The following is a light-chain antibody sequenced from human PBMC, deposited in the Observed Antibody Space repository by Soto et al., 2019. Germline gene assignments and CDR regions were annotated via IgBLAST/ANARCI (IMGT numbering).Light chain of an antibody. CDR2: VSS. Sequence: DIQMTQSPSSLSASVGDRATINCRASQNIGTHLNWYQSKPVQAPSLLIYVSSSLQSGVPPRFSGSGSGTYFTLTISRLQPDDFATDFCEHNHSAPVTYGGETKVEIK. CDR1: QNIGTH. CDR3: EHNHSAPVT. J-gene: IGKJ4*01. V-gene: IGKV1-39*01.